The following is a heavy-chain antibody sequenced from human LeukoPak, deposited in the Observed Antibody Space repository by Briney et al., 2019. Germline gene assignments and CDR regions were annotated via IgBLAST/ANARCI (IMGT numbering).Heavy chain of an antibody. V-gene: IGHV3-9*01. Sequence: GRSLRLSCAASGFTFDDYAMLWLRQAPGKGLEWVSGISWNSGSIGYADSVKGRFTISRDNAKNSLYLQMNSLRAEDTALYYCAKRDGYSYGGIDYWGQGTLVTVSS. CDR1: GFTFDDYA. CDR2: ISWNSGSI. D-gene: IGHD5-24*01. CDR3: AKRDGYSYGGIDY. J-gene: IGHJ4*02.